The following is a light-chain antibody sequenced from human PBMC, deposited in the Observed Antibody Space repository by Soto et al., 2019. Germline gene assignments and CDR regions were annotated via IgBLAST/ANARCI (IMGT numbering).Light chain of an antibody. Sequence: QSVLTQPPSASGTPGQTITISCSGSMSNTEVHSVHWYQQLPGTAPKLLIYSDTQRPSGVPDRFSGSKSGTSAYLGISGLRSEDEAEYFCAAWDDSLSGLVFGGGIKLTVL. CDR2: SDT. J-gene: IGLJ3*02. CDR3: AAWDDSLSGLV. CDR1: MSNTEVHS. V-gene: IGLV1-47*02.